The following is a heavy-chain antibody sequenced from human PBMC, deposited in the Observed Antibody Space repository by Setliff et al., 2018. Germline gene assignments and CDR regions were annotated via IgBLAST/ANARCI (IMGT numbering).Heavy chain of an antibody. V-gene: IGHV4-38-2*02. D-gene: IGHD6-13*01. CDR1: GYSISSGYY. CDR3: ARETTYSSSWYGWFDP. J-gene: IGHJ5*02. CDR2: IYRTGNT. Sequence: SETLSLTCAVSGYSISSGYYWAWIRQPPEKGLEWIGSIYRTGNTHYNPSLKSRVTISLDTSKNQFSLKLTSVTAADTAIYYCARETTYSSSWYGWFDPWGQGTLVTVSS.